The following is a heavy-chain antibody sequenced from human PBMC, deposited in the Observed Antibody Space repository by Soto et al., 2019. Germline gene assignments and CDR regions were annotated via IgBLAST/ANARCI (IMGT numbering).Heavy chain of an antibody. V-gene: IGHV4-61*01. CDR2: IYNSGTT. Sequence: LSLTCTVSGASVSSGSYFWSWIRQPPGKGLEWIAYIYNSGTTNYDPSLKSRVTISLDTSKNQFSLNLGSVTAADTAVYYCARGGGYCGRTSCYTYYFDYWGQGTPVTVYS. CDR1: GASVSSGSYF. D-gene: IGHD2-2*02. J-gene: IGHJ4*02. CDR3: ARGGGYCGRTSCYTYYFDY.